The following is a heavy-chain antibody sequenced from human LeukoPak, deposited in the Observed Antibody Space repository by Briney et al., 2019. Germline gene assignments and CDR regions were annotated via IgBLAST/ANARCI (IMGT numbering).Heavy chain of an antibody. CDR2: FYYSGST. J-gene: IGHJ1*01. V-gene: IGHV4-39*07. CDR3: ARADGARDLGYFQH. Sequence: SETLSLTCTVSGGSISSSSYYWGWIRQPPGKGLEWVGSFYYSGSTYYNPSLKSRVTISVATSKNQFSLKLSSVTAADTAVYYCARADGARDLGYFQHWGQGTLVTVSS. D-gene: IGHD3-16*01. CDR1: GGSISSSSYY.